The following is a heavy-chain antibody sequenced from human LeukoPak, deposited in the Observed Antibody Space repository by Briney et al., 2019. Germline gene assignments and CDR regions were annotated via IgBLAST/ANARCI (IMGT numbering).Heavy chain of an antibody. CDR2: ISAYNGNT. J-gene: IGHJ5*02. CDR1: GYTFTSYG. Sequence: ASVKVSCKASGYTFTSYGISWVRQAPGQGLEWMGWISAYNGNTSYAQKLQGRVTMTTDTSTSTAYMELRSLRSDDTAVYYCARDDHYDYVWGSYRPANWFDPWGQGTLVTVSS. D-gene: IGHD3-16*02. CDR3: ARDDHYDYVWGSYRPANWFDP. V-gene: IGHV1-18*01.